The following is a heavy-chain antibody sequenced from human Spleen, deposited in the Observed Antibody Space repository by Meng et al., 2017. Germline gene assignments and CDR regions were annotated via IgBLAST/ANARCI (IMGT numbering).Heavy chain of an antibody. CDR2: IYSSGIT. V-gene: IGHV4-59*01. CDR1: GGSISNYY. CDR3: ARGFAAGYPDY. J-gene: IGHJ4*02. D-gene: IGHD3-9*01. Sequence: GSLRLSCTVSGGSISNYYWSWIRQPPGRGLEWIGFIYSSGITTYNPSLKTRVTISVDTSKNQFSLKLSSVTAADTAVYYCARGFAAGYPDYWGQGTLVTVSS.